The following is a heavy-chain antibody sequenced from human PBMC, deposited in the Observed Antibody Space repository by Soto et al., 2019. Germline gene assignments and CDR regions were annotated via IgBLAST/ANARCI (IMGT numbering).Heavy chain of an antibody. CDR3: ERGLIRFLAYDYMDV. Sequence: PSETLSLTCTVSGGSISSYYWSWIRQPPGKGLEWIGYIYYSGSTNYNPSLKSRVTISVDTSKNQFSLKLSPVTAADTAVYYCERGLIRFLAYDYMDVWGKGTTVTVSS. CDR2: IYYSGST. CDR1: GGSISSYY. D-gene: IGHD3-3*01. V-gene: IGHV4-59*01. J-gene: IGHJ6*03.